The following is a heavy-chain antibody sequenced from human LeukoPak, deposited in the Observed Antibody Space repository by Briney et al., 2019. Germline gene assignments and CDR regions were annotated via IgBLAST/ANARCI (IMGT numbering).Heavy chain of an antibody. Sequence: GGSLRLSCAASGFTFSDYYMSWNRQAPGKGLEWVSYISSSGSTIYYADSVKGRFTISRDNAKNSLYLQMNSLRAEDTAVYYCAREKYYYDSSGYQDYWGQGTLVTVSS. CDR2: ISSSGSTI. J-gene: IGHJ4*02. V-gene: IGHV3-11*04. CDR1: GFTFSDYY. D-gene: IGHD3-22*01. CDR3: AREKYYYDSSGYQDY.